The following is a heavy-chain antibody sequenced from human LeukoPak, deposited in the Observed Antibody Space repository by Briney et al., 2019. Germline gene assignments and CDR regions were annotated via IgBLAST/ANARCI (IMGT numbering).Heavy chain of an antibody. CDR2: IYYSGST. CDR1: GGSISTFY. V-gene: IGHV4-59*08. Sequence: SETLSLTCTVSGGSISTFYWNWIRQPPGKGLEWIGYIYYSGSTNYNPSLKSRVAISVDTSKNQFSLKLSSVTAADTAVYYCARHQWVPAFDIWGQGTMVTVSS. CDR3: ARHQWVPAFDI. J-gene: IGHJ3*02. D-gene: IGHD1-26*01.